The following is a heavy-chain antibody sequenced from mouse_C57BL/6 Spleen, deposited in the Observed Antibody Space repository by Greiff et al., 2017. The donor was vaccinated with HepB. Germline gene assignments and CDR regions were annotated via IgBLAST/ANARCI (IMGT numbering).Heavy chain of an antibody. CDR2: ISGGGGNT. V-gene: IGHV5-9*01. CDR1: GFTFSSYT. J-gene: IGHJ2*01. Sequence: EVQLVESGGGLVKPGGSLKLSCAASGFTFSSYTMSWVRQTPEKRLEWVATISGGGGNTYYPDSVKGRFTISRDNAKNTLYLQMSSLRSEDTALYDCARLTGRGYYFDYWGQGTTLTVSS. CDR3: ARLTGRGYYFDY. D-gene: IGHD4-1*01.